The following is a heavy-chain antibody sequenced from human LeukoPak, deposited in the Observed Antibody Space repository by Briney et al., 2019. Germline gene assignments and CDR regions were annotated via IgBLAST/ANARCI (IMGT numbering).Heavy chain of an antibody. CDR2: IRYDGSNK. J-gene: IGHJ4*02. D-gene: IGHD3-10*01. V-gene: IGHV3-30*02. Sequence: GGSLRLSCAASGFTFSTYGMHWVRQAPGKGLEWVAFIRYDGSNKYYADSVKGRFTISRDNSKNTLYLQMNSLRAEDTAVYYCAGGSGSYLLIDYWGQGTLVTVSS. CDR3: AGGSGSYLLIDY. CDR1: GFTFSTYG.